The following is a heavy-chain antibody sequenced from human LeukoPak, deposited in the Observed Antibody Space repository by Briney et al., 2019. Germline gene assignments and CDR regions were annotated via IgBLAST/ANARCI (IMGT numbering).Heavy chain of an antibody. J-gene: IGHJ6*02. Sequence: ETLSLTCTVSGGSIGSSGSYWGWVRQPPGKGLEWIGCVYYGGDAYYNPSLKSRVTISADLSKNQFSLSLISVTAADTALYYCARLFSRGWPYYYGLGAWGQGTTVTVSS. V-gene: IGHV4-39*01. CDR3: ARLFSRGWPYYYGLGA. CDR1: GGSIGSSGSY. CDR2: VYYGGDA. D-gene: IGHD6-19*01.